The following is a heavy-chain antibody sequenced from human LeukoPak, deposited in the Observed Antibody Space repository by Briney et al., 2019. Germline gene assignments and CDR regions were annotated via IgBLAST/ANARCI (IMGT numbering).Heavy chain of an antibody. J-gene: IGHJ4*02. V-gene: IGHV1-69*05. CDR2: IIPIFGTA. D-gene: IGHD3-3*01. CDR1: GGTFSSYA. Sequence: SVKVSCKASGGTFSSYAISWVRQAPGQGLEWMGGIIPIFGTANYAQKFQGRVTITTDESTSTAYMELSSLRSEDTAVYYRARQRITIFGEAYYFDYWGQGTLVTVSS. CDR3: ARQRITIFGEAYYFDY.